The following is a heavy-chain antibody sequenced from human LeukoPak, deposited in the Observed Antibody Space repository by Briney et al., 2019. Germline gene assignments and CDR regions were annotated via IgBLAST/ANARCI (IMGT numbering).Heavy chain of an antibody. Sequence: SETLSLTCTVSGYSISSGYYWGWIRQPPGKGLEWIGRIYTSGSTNYNPSLKGRVTISVDTSKNQFSLKLSSVTAADTAVYYCARDGSAAGYSSRGDYSYMDVWGKGTTVTISS. CDR2: IYTSGST. J-gene: IGHJ6*03. V-gene: IGHV4-38-2*02. D-gene: IGHD6-13*01. CDR1: GYSISSGYY. CDR3: ARDGSAAGYSSRGDYSYMDV.